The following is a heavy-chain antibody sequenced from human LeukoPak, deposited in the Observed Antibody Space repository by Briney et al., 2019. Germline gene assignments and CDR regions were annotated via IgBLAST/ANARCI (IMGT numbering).Heavy chain of an antibody. CDR3: ARGRYCTNGVCYTPETD. D-gene: IGHD2-8*01. Sequence: GGSLRLSCAASGFTFSSYSMNWVRQAPGKGLEWVSSISSSSSYIYYADSVKGRFTISRDNAKNSLYLQMNSLRAEDTAVYYCARGRYCTNGVCYTPETDWGQGTLVTVSS. CDR2: ISSSSSYI. V-gene: IGHV3-21*01. CDR1: GFTFSSYS. J-gene: IGHJ4*02.